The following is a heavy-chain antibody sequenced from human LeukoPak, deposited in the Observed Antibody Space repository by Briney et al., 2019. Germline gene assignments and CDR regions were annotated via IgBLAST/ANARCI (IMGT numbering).Heavy chain of an antibody. CDR2: INHSGST. V-gene: IGHV4-34*01. J-gene: IGHJ4*02. CDR3: ARGQVVNTVTKSDY. Sequence: SETLSLTCAAYGGSFSGYYWSWIRQPPGKGLEWIGEINHSGSTNYNPSLKSRVTISVDTSKNQFSLKLSSVTAADTAVYYCARGQVVNTVTKSDYWGQGTLVTVSS. CDR1: GGSFSGYY. D-gene: IGHD4-11*01.